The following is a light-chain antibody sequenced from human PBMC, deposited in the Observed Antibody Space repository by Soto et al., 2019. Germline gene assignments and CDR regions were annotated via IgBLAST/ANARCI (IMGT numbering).Light chain of an antibody. J-gene: IGLJ2*01. V-gene: IGLV1-51*01. Sequence: QSVLTQPPSVSAAPGQKVTISCSGSSSNIGNNYVSWYQQLPGTAPKLLIYDSNKRPSGIPDRFSGSKSGTSATLGITGHQTGDEADYYCGTWDNSLSAVVFGGGTKLTVL. CDR2: DSN. CDR1: SSNIGNNY. CDR3: GTWDNSLSAVV.